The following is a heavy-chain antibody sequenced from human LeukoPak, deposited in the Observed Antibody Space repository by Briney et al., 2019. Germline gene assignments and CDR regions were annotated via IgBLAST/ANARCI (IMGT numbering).Heavy chain of an antibody. D-gene: IGHD3-3*01. Sequence: GGSLRPSCAASGFTFSSNAMSWVRQAPGKGLEWASAISGSGGSTYYADSVKGRFTISRDNSKNTQYLQMNSLRAEDTAVYYCAKREWLSDYYYYGMDVWGQGTTVTVSS. CDR2: ISGSGGST. J-gene: IGHJ6*02. CDR3: AKREWLSDYYYYGMDV. CDR1: GFTFSSNA. V-gene: IGHV3-23*01.